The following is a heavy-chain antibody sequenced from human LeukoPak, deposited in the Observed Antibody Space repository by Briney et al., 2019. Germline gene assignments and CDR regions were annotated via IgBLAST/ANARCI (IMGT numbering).Heavy chain of an antibody. CDR3: ARPELRWSAYYYMDV. CDR1: GYTFTSYA. J-gene: IGHJ6*03. D-gene: IGHD4-23*01. CDR2: INTNTGNP. V-gene: IGHV7-4-1*02. Sequence: ASVKVSCKASGYTFTSYAMNWVRQAPGQGLEWMGWINTNTGNPMYAQGFTGRFVFSLDTSVSTAYLQINTLKAEDTAVYYCARPELRWSAYYYMDVWGKGTTVTVSS.